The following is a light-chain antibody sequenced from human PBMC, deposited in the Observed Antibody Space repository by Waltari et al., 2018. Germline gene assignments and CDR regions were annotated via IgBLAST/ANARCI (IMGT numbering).Light chain of an antibody. CDR2: GAS. CDR3: QQYDISPLT. J-gene: IGKJ4*01. Sequence: EIVLTQSPGHLSLSPGARATLSCRASQTVRTTYLAWYQPRPGQAPTRLIYGASSRATGVPDRFSGSGSGTDFSLTISSLEPEDFAVYYCQQYDISPLTFGGGTKVEIK. CDR1: QTVRTTY. V-gene: IGKV3-20*01.